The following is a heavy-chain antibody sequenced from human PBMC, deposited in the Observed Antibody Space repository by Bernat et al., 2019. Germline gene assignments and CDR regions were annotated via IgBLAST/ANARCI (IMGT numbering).Heavy chain of an antibody. V-gene: IGHV4-38-2*02. D-gene: IGHD6-13*01. CDR1: GYSISSGYY. J-gene: IGHJ5*02. Sequence: QVQLQESGPGLVKPSETLSLTCAVSGYSISSGYYWGWIRQPPGKGLEWIGSIYHSGSTYYNPSLKSRVTISVDTSKNQFSLKRRSVTAADTAVYYCARDQGSSWYKKYNWFDPWGQGTLVTVSS. CDR3: ARDQGSSWYKKYNWFDP. CDR2: IYHSGST.